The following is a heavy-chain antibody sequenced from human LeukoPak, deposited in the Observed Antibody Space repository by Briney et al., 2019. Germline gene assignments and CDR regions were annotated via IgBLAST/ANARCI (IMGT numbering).Heavy chain of an antibody. CDR1: GGSISSYY. CDR3: ARVPDIRGYYYYMDV. CDR2: IYYSGST. Sequence: SETLSLTCTVSGGSISSYYWSWIRQPPGKGLEWIGYIYYSGSTNYNPSLKSRVTISVDTSKNQFSLKLSSVTAADTAVYYCARVPDIRGYYYYMDVWGKGTTVTVS. D-gene: IGHD2-15*01. V-gene: IGHV4-59*01. J-gene: IGHJ6*03.